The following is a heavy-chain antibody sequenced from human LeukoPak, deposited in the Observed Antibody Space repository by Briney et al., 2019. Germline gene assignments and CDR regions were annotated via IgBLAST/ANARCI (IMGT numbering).Heavy chain of an antibody. D-gene: IGHD3-22*01. V-gene: IGHV3-64D*09. CDR3: VKAYYYDSSGYGDAFDI. J-gene: IGHJ3*02. CDR1: GFTFSSYA. CDR2: ISSNGGST. Sequence: GGSLRLSCSASGFTFSSYAMHWVRQAPGKGLEYVSAISSNGGSTYYADSVKGRFTISRDNSKNTPYLQMSSLRAEDTAVYYCVKAYYYDSSGYGDAFDIWGQGTMVTVSS.